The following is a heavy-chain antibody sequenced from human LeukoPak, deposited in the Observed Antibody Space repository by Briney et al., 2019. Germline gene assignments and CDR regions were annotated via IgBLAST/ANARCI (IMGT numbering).Heavy chain of an antibody. CDR3: ARHGSTDYFDY. CDR2: IFYSGST. J-gene: IGHJ4*02. CDR1: GGSISSSASY. D-gene: IGHD2-2*03. V-gene: IGHV4-39*01. Sequence: SETLSLTCAVSGGSISSSASYWGWIRQPPGKGLEWIGRIFYSGSTYYNPSLKSRVTISVHTSNIQFSLRLSSVTTADTAMYYCARHGSTDYFDYWGQGTLVTVSS.